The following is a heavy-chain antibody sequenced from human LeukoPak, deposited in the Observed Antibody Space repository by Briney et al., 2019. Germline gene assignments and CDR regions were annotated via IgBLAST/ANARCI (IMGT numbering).Heavy chain of an antibody. D-gene: IGHD3-9*01. CDR3: ARGSYDILTGKDYYYMDV. J-gene: IGHJ6*03. CDR2: INHSGST. V-gene: IGHV4-34*01. CDR1: GGSFSGYY. Sequence: SETLSLTCAVYGGSFSGYYWSWIRQPPGKGLEWIGEINHSGSTNYHPSLTSRVTISVDTSKNQFSLKLSSVTAADTAVYYCARGSYDILTGKDYYYMDVWGKGTTVTISS.